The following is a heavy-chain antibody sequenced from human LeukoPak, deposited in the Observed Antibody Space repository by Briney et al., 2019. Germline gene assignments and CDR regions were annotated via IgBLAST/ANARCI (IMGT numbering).Heavy chain of an antibody. CDR2: IYYSGST. J-gene: IGHJ5*02. V-gene: IGHV4-39*01. D-gene: IGHD4-23*01. CDR3: ARPRGGAVVNENWFDP. CDR1: GGSISSSSYY. Sequence: SETLSLTCTVSGGSISSSSYYWGWLRQPPGKGLEWIGSIYYSGSTYYNPSLKSRVTISVDTSKNQFSLKLSSVTAADTAVYYCARPRGGAVVNENWFDPWGQGTLVTVSS.